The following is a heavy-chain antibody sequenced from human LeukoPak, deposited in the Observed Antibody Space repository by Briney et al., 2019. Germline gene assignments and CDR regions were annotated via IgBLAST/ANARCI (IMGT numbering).Heavy chain of an antibody. CDR1: GGSFSGYY. CDR2: INHSGST. V-gene: IGHV4-34*01. Sequence: PSETLSLTCAVYGGSFSGYYWSWIRQPPGKGLEWIGEINHSGSTNYNPSLKSRVTISVDTSKNQFSLKLSSVTAADTAVYYCAREYITVTTGTYYFDYWGQGTLVTVSS. CDR3: AREYITVTTGTYYFDY. J-gene: IGHJ4*02. D-gene: IGHD4-17*01.